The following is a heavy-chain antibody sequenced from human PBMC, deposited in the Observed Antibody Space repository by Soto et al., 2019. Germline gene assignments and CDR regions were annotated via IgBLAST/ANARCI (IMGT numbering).Heavy chain of an antibody. CDR3: ARDPIPGAPDYLDY. J-gene: IGHJ4*02. Sequence: QVHLVESGGGVVQPGRSLRLSCVASGFTFSTHVLHWVRQAPGKGLEWVAVASPTETIKIYADSVKGRFTISRDNSRSTLYLQMNSLRPEDTAIYYCARDPIPGAPDYLDYWGQRTLVTVSS. CDR1: GFTFSTHV. CDR2: ASPTETIK. V-gene: IGHV3-30*01. D-gene: IGHD2-2*01.